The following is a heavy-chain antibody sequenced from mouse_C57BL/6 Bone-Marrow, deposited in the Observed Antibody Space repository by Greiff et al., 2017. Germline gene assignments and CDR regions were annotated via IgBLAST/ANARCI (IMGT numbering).Heavy chain of an antibody. CDR3: TREGTVTCYWYFDV. D-gene: IGHD2-10*02. CDR1: GYTFTDYE. CDR2: IDPETGGT. J-gene: IGHJ1*03. Sequence: VQLQQSGAELVRPGASVTLSCKASGYTFTDYEMHWVKQTPVHGLEWIGAIDPETGGTAYNQKFKGKAILTADKSSSTAYMELRSLTSEASAVYYGTREGTVTCYWYFDVWGKGTTVTVSS. V-gene: IGHV1-15*01.